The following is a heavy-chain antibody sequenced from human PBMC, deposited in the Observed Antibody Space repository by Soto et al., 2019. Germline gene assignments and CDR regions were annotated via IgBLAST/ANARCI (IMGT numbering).Heavy chain of an antibody. Sequence: EVQLVQSGAEVKKPGESLKISCKGSGYSFTSYWIGWVRQMPGKGLEWMGIIYPGDSDTRYSPSFQGQVTISADKSISTAYLQWSSLKASDTAMYYCARQIEMATGRSDAFDIWGQGTMVTVSS. J-gene: IGHJ3*02. CDR2: IYPGDSDT. CDR1: GYSFTSYW. CDR3: ARQIEMATGRSDAFDI. V-gene: IGHV5-51*01. D-gene: IGHD5-12*01.